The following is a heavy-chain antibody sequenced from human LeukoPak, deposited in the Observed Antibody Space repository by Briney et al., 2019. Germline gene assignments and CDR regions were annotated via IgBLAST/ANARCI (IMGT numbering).Heavy chain of an antibody. J-gene: IGHJ4*02. CDR1: GFTFSSYS. CDR2: ISSSGSII. V-gene: IGHV3-48*02. Sequence: GGSLRLSCAASGFTFSSYSMNWVRQAPGKGLEWVSSISSSGSIIYYSDSVKGRFTISRDNVKNSLYLQMNSLRDEDTAVYYCPRDRYFDYWGQGTLVTVSS. CDR3: PRDRYFDY.